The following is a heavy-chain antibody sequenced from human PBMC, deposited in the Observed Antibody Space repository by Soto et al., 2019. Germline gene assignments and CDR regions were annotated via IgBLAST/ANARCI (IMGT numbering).Heavy chain of an antibody. CDR3: ARDAGINSGYDRRKNFDY. Sequence: EVQLVESGGGLVKPGGSLRLSCAASGFTFSRYSMNWVRQAPGKGLEWVSSSSSSSSYIYYEDSVKGRFTISRDNAKNSLYLQINSLRAEDRAVYYCARDAGINSGYDRRKNFDYWGQGTLVTVSS. J-gene: IGHJ4*02. V-gene: IGHV3-21*01. D-gene: IGHD5-12*01. CDR1: GFTFSRYS. CDR2: SSSSSSYI.